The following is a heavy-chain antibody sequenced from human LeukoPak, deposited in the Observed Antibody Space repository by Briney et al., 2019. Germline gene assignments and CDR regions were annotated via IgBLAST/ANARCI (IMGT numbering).Heavy chain of an antibody. CDR3: ARGARGSSKGWFDP. CDR1: GYSISSGYY. CDR2: IYHSGST. V-gene: IGHV4-38-2*02. Sequence: PSETLSLTCTVSGYSISSGYYWGWIRQPPGKGLEWIGSIYHSGSTNYNPSLKSRVTISVDTSKNQFSLKLSSVTAADTAVYYCARGARGSSKGWFDPWGQGTLVTVSS. D-gene: IGHD6-13*01. J-gene: IGHJ5*02.